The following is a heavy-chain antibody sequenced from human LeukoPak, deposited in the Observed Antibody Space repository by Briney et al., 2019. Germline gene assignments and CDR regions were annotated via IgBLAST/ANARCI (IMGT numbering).Heavy chain of an antibody. J-gene: IGHJ3*02. Sequence: GGSLRLSCAASGFTVSSNYMSWVRQAPGKGLEWVSVIYSGGSTYYADSVKGRFTISRDNSKNTLYLQMNSLRAEDTAVYYCATDRADDYCGSGSPVLYAFDIWGQGTMVTVSS. V-gene: IGHV3-66*01. D-gene: IGHD3-10*01. CDR2: IYSGGST. CDR1: GFTVSSNY. CDR3: ATDRADDYCGSGSPVLYAFDI.